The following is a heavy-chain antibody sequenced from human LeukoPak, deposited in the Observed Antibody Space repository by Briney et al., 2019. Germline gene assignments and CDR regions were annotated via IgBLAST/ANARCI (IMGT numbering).Heavy chain of an antibody. CDR3: ARLLPLVATPDGGGNWFDP. Sequence: NSGESLKISCKGSGYSFTSYWIGWVRQMPGKGLEWMGIIYPGDSDTRYSPSFQGQVTISADKSISTAYLQWSSLKASDTAMYYCARLLPLVATPDGGGNWFDPWGQGTLVTVSS. CDR1: GYSFTSYW. CDR2: IYPGDSDT. V-gene: IGHV5-51*01. D-gene: IGHD2-15*01. J-gene: IGHJ5*02.